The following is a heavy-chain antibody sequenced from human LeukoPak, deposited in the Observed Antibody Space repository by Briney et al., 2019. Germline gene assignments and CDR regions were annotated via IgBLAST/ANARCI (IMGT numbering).Heavy chain of an antibody. D-gene: IGHD4-17*01. J-gene: IGHJ4*02. CDR1: GFTFDDYT. CDR2: ISWDGGST. Sequence: GGSLRLSCAASGFTFDDYTMHWVRQAPGKGLEWVSLISWDGGSTYYADSVKGRFTISRDNSKNSLYLQMNSLRTEDTALYYCAKAPGTPYGDYVHYFDYWGQGTLVTVSS. CDR3: AKAPGTPYGDYVHYFDY. V-gene: IGHV3-43*01.